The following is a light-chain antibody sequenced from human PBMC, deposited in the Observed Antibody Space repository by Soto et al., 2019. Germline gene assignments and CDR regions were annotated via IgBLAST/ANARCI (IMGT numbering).Light chain of an antibody. CDR2: LGS. CDR3: MQALQTPRT. Sequence: DIVMTQSPLSLPVTPGEPASISCRSSQSLLHSNGYNYLDWYLQKPGQSPQLLIYLGSNRASGGPARFSGSGSGTDFTLKISRVEAEDVGVYYCMQALQTPRTFGQGTKLEIK. J-gene: IGKJ2*01. V-gene: IGKV2-28*01. CDR1: QSLLHSNGYNY.